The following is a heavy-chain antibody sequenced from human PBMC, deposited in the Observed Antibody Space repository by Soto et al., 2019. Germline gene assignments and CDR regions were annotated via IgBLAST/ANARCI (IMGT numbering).Heavy chain of an antibody. CDR2: IGTAGDT. Sequence: PGGSLRLSCAASGFTFSSYDMHWVRQATGKGLEWVSAIGTAGDTYYPGSVKGRFTISRENAKNSLYLQMNSLRAEDTAVYYCARALHPQRGNVNWFGPWGQGTLVTVSS. D-gene: IGHD3-10*01. CDR3: ARALHPQRGNVNWFGP. J-gene: IGHJ5*02. CDR1: GFTFSSYD. V-gene: IGHV3-13*01.